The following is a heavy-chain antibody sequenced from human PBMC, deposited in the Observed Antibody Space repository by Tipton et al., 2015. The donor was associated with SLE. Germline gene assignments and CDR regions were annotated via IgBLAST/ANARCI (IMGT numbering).Heavy chain of an antibody. Sequence: TLSLTCTVSTDSITNYYWSWIRQPPGQGVEWIGYIYYTGSTKYNPSLKSRVTISIDTSKNQFSLKMTSMTAADTAAYYCARRGDYCSSWYVAYYYYIDVWGTATTVTVSS. CDR2: IYYTGST. CDR3: ARRGDYCSSWYVAYYYYIDV. D-gene: IGHD6-13*01. CDR1: TDSITNYY. V-gene: IGHV4-59*01. J-gene: IGHJ6*03.